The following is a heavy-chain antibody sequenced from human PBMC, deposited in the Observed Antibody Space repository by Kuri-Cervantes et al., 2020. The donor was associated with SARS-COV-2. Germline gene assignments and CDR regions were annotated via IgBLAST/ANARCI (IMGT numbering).Heavy chain of an antibody. CDR2: IYSGGST. Sequence: GGSLRLSCVGAGYTFSTYTMSWVRQAPGKGLEWVSVIYSGGSTYYADSVKGRFTISRDNSKNTLYLQMNSLRAEDTAVYYCAKMERWNVLMVYATILTGYFDLWGRGTLVTVSS. CDR3: AKMERWNVLMVYATILTGYFDL. CDR1: GYTFSTYT. V-gene: IGHV3-66*02. D-gene: IGHD2-8*01. J-gene: IGHJ2*01.